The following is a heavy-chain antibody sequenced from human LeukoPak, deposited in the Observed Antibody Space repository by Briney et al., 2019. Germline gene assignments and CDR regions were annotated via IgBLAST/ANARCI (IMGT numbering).Heavy chain of an antibody. J-gene: IGHJ3*02. CDR1: GASISSTTYY. CDR2: IYYSGST. Sequence: SETLSLTCTVSGASISSTTYYWGWIRQPPRKGLEWIASIYYSGSTYYNPSLKSRVTISVDTSKNQFSLKLSSVTAADTAVYXCARHKYSSGWPPEGAFDIWGQGTMVTVSS. V-gene: IGHV4-39*01. CDR3: ARHKYSSGWPPEGAFDI. D-gene: IGHD6-19*01.